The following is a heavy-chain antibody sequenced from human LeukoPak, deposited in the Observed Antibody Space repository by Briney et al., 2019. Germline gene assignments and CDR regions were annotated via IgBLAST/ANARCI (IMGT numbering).Heavy chain of an antibody. CDR2: IYHSGST. CDR1: GYSISSGYY. J-gene: IGHJ4*02. CDR3: AILGGDGYNRDFDY. D-gene: IGHD5-24*01. Sequence: PSETLSLTCAVSGYSISSGYYWGWIRQPPGKGLECIGSIYHSGSTYYNPSLKSRVTISVDTSKNQFSLKLSSVTAADTAVYYCAILGGDGYNRDFDYWGQGTLVTVSS. V-gene: IGHV4-38-2*01.